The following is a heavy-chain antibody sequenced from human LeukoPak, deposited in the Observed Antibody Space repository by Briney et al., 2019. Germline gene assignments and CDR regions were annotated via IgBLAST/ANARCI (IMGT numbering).Heavy chain of an antibody. CDR1: GFTFRSYW. CDR3: ARVFLWFGGFYYYYMDV. D-gene: IGHD3-10*01. J-gene: IGHJ6*03. Sequence: GGSLRLSCAASGFTFRSYWMSWVRQAPGKGLEWVANIKQDGSEKYYVDSVKGRFTISRDNAKNSLYLQMNTLRAEDTALYYCARVFLWFGGFYYYYMDVWGKGTTVTVSS. V-gene: IGHV3-7*03. CDR2: IKQDGSEK.